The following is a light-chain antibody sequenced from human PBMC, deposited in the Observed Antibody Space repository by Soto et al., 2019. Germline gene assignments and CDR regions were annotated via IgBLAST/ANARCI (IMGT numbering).Light chain of an antibody. J-gene: IGKJ1*01. CDR2: GAS. CDR3: QRYDSLRT. Sequence: TQSPPTLSASVGDRVTITCRASQSVSSNLAWYQQKPGQAPRLLIYGASTRATGIPDRFSGSGSGTDFTLTITRLEAEDFAMYYCQRYDSLRTFGQGTKV. V-gene: IGKV3D-15*01. CDR1: QSVSSN.